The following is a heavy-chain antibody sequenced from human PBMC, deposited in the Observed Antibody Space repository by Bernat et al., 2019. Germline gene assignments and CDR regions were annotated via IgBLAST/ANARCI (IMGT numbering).Heavy chain of an antibody. CDR2: ISGSGGST. D-gene: IGHD3-9*01. V-gene: IGHV3-23*01. CDR1: GFTFSSYA. J-gene: IGHJ4*02. Sequence: EVQLLESGGGLVQPGGSLRLSCAASGFTFSSYAMSWVRQAPGKGLEWVSAISGSGGSTYYADSVKGRFTISRDNAKNSLYLQMNSLRAEDTAVYYCARDLRDLVTPLGYWGQGTLVTVSS. CDR3: ARDLRDLVTPLGY.